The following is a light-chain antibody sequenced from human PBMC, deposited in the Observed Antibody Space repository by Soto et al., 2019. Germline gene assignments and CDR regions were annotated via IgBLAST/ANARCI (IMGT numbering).Light chain of an antibody. CDR2: SVS. Sequence: DIVMTQSPLSLPVTPGEPASISCRSSQSLLHTNGNTYLDLYVQKPGQSPQLLIYSVSYRDSGVTDGLNGIGSGKDFTRKIRRVEAEDMGVNYCKQGLQPPLTFAEGTKLDIK. J-gene: IGKJ4*01. V-gene: IGKV2-28*01. CDR1: QSLLHTNGNTY. CDR3: KQGLQPPLT.